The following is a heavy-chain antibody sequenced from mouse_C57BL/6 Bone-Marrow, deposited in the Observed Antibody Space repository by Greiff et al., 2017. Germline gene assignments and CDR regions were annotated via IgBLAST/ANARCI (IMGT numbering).Heavy chain of an antibody. Sequence: QVQLQQPGAELVKPGASVKMSCKASGYTFTSYWITWVKQRPGQGLEWIGDIYPGSGSTNYNEKFKSKATLTVDTSSSAAYMQLSSLTSEYSVVYCGGSPYYSNSWYFDVWGRGTAVTVSS. CDR2: IYPGSGST. CDR3: GSPYYSNSWYFDV. J-gene: IGHJ1*03. D-gene: IGHD2-5*01. V-gene: IGHV1-55*01. CDR1: GYTFTSYW.